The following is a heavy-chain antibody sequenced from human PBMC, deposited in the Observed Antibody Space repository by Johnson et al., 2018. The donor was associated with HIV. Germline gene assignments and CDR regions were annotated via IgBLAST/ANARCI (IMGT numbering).Heavy chain of an antibody. CDR1: GFTFSSYA. D-gene: IGHD3-9*01. CDR3: AKDLRVFDWFNAYDAFDI. CDR2: ISYDGTNK. J-gene: IGHJ3*02. V-gene: IGHV3-30-3*01. Sequence: VQLVESGGGLVQPGGSLRLSCAASGFTFSSYAMHWVRQAPGKGLEWVASISYDGTNKYYADSVKGRFTISRDNSKNTLYLQMNSLRADDTAVYYCAKDLRVFDWFNAYDAFDIWGQGTMVTVSS.